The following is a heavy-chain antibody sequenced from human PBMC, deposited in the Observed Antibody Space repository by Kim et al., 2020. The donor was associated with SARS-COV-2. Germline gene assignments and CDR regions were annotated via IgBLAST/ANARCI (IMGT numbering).Heavy chain of an antibody. J-gene: IGHJ4*02. CDR3: ARGGVRSSWYSPPPFDY. Sequence: SETLSLTCAVYGGSFSGYYWSWIRQPPGKGLEWIGEINHSGSTNYNPSLKSRVTISVDTSKNQFSLKLSSVTAADTAVYYCARGGVRSSWYSPPPFDYWGQGTLVTVSS. CDR1: GGSFSGYY. CDR2: INHSGST. V-gene: IGHV4-34*01. D-gene: IGHD6-13*01.